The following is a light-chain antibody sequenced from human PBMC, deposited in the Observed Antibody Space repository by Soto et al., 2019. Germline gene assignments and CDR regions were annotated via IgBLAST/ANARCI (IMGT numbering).Light chain of an antibody. Sequence: EIVLTQSPGTLSLSPGERATLSCRASQSFTSRSLAWYQQKPGLAPRLLISGASNRAAGIPDRFSGSGSGTDFTLTISRLGPEDFAVYYCQQYDSSPRTFGQGTKVEIK. CDR2: GAS. CDR3: QQYDSSPRT. V-gene: IGKV3-20*01. J-gene: IGKJ1*01. CDR1: QSFTSRS.